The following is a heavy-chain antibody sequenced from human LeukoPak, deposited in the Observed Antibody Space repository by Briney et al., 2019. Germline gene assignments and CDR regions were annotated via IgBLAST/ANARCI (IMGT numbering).Heavy chain of an antibody. Sequence: SETLSLTCTVSGGSISSYYWSWIRQPPGKGLEWIGYIYYSGSTNYNPSLKSRVTISVDTSKNQLSLKVSSVTAADTAVYYCASNYYGSGSLDYWGQGNLVTVSS. CDR1: GGSISSYY. CDR3: ASNYYGSGSLDY. V-gene: IGHV4-59*08. J-gene: IGHJ4*02. CDR2: IYYSGST. D-gene: IGHD3-10*01.